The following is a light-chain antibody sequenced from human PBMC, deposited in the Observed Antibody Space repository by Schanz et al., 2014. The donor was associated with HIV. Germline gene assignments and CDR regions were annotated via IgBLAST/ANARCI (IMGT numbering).Light chain of an antibody. CDR1: QSVLYSSNNKNY. CDR2: WAS. CDR3: QQFYSAPYT. J-gene: IGKJ2*01. Sequence: DIVMTQSPDSLAVSLGERATINCKSSQSVLYSSNNKNYLAWYQQKPGQPPKLLIYWASTRASGVPDRFSGSGSGTDFTLTISSLQAEDVGVYYCQQFYSAPYTFGQGTKLEI. V-gene: IGKV4-1*01.